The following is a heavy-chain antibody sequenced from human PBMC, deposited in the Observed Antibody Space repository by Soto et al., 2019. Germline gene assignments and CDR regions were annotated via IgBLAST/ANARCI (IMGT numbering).Heavy chain of an antibody. Sequence: QVQLVQSGAEVKKPGASVKVSCKASGYTFTSYGISWVRQAPGQGLEWMGWISAYNGNTNYAQKLQGRVTMTTDTSTSTAYMELWSLRSDVTAVYYCAIDAFVYGDYDAFDIWGQGTMVTVSS. V-gene: IGHV1-18*01. D-gene: IGHD4-17*01. CDR1: GYTFTSYG. J-gene: IGHJ3*02. CDR3: AIDAFVYGDYDAFDI. CDR2: ISAYNGNT.